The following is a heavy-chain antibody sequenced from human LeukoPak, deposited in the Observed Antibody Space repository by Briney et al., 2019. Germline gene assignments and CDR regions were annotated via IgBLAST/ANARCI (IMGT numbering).Heavy chain of an antibody. CDR2: INHSGST. J-gene: IGHJ4*02. CDR1: GGSFSGYY. CDR3: ARLDYGDPGYYFDY. D-gene: IGHD4-17*01. V-gene: IGHV4-34*01. Sequence: SETLSLTCAVYGGSFSGYYWSWICQPPGKGLELIGEINHSGSTNYNPSLKSRVTISVDTSQNQFSLKLSSVTAADTAVYYCARLDYGDPGYYFDYWGQGTLVTVSS.